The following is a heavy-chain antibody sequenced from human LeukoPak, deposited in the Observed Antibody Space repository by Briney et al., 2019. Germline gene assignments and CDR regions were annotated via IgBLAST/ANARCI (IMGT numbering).Heavy chain of an antibody. V-gene: IGHV1-69*13. CDR2: IIPMFETA. Sequence: GASVKVSCKASGGTFNSYAISWVRQAPGQGLEWMGGIIPMFETANYAQKFQGRVTITADEFTTTVYLELSSLRSEDTAVYYCARGLRYYDILTGHVKGHDNSYYYYMDVWGQGTAVTISS. CDR3: ARGLRYYDILTGHVKGHDNSYYYYMDV. J-gene: IGHJ6*03. CDR1: GGTFNSYA. D-gene: IGHD3-9*01.